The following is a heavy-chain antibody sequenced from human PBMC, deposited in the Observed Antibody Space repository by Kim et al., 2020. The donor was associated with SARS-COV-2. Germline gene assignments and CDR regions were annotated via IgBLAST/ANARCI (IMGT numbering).Heavy chain of an antibody. CDR2: IYYSGST. CDR3: ARRSGIAAAGTFDL. J-gene: IGHJ2*01. V-gene: IGHV4-39*01. D-gene: IGHD6-13*01. CDR1: GGSISSSSYY. Sequence: SETLSLTCTVSGGSISSSSYYWGWIRQPPGKGLEWIGSIYYSGSTYYNPSLKSRVTISVDTSKNQFSLKLSSVTAADTAMYYCARRSGIAAAGTFDLWGRGTLVTVSS.